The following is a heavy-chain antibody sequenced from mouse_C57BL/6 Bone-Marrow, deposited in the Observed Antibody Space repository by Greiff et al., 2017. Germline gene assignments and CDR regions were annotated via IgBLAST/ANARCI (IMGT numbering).Heavy chain of an antibody. J-gene: IGHJ2*01. D-gene: IGHD1-1*01. CDR3: ARLGYYGSSPDY. Sequence: DVQLVESGGDLVKPGGSLKLSCAASGFTFSSYGMSWVRQTPDKRLEWVATISSGGSYTYYPDSVKGRFTISRDNAKNTLYLQMSSLKSEDTAMYYCARLGYYGSSPDYWGQGTTLTVSS. CDR1: GFTFSSYG. CDR2: ISSGGSYT. V-gene: IGHV5-6*01.